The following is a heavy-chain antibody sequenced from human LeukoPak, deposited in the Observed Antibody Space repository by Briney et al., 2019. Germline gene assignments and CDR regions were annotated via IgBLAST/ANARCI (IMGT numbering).Heavy chain of an antibody. D-gene: IGHD3-10*01. V-gene: IGHV4-59*01. CDR1: GGSISSYY. CDR2: IYYSRST. CDR3: ARDYHGSGSLTTFDS. J-gene: IGHJ4*02. Sequence: PSETLSPTCTVSGGSISSYYWSWIRQPPGKGLEWIGHIYYSRSTNYNPSLKSRVTISIDTSKNQFSLRLSSVTAADTAVYYCARDYHGSGSLTTFDSWGQGTLVTASS.